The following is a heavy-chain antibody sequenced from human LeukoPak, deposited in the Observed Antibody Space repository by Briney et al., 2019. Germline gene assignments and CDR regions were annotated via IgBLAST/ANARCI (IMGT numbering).Heavy chain of an antibody. Sequence: PSETLSLTCTVSGGGGSISSHYWSWIRQPAGKGLEWIGSIYYGGSTYYNPSLQSRVTISVDTSKNQFSLKLSSVTAADTAVYYCATTTIRLGYWGQGTLVTVSS. CDR1: GGGGSISSHY. CDR2: IYYGGST. J-gene: IGHJ4*02. CDR3: ATTTIRLGY. V-gene: IGHV4-39*07. D-gene: IGHD1-26*01.